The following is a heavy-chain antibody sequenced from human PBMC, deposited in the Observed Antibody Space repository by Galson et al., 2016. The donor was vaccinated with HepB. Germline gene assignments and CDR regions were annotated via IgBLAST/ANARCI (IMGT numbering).Heavy chain of an antibody. CDR1: GFTFNAHW. Sequence: LRLSCAASGFTFNAHWMNWVRQAPGKGLEWVANIRGDGIVSYYAESVRGRFTISRDNAKNSLYLQMNGLRVDETAVYYCSREMTGSYFDWGQETLVTVSS. V-gene: IGHV3-7*01. D-gene: IGHD3-10*01. CDR3: SREMTGSYFD. J-gene: IGHJ4*02. CDR2: IRGDGIVS.